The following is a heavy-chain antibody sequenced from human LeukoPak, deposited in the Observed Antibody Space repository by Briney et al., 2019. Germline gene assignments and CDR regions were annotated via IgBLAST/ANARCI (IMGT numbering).Heavy chain of an antibody. CDR2: IYYSGST. CDR1: GGSISSYY. Sequence: PSETLSLTCTVSGGSISSYYWSWIRQPPGKGLGWIGYIYYSGSTNYNPSLKSRVTISVDTSKNQFSLKLSSVTAADTAVYYCARGTMSPNWFDPWGQGTLVTVSS. V-gene: IGHV4-59*01. D-gene: IGHD3-22*01. CDR3: ARGTMSPNWFDP. J-gene: IGHJ5*02.